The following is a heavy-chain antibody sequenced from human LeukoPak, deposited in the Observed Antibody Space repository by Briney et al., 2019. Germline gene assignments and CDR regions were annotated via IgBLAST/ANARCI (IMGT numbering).Heavy chain of an antibody. CDR3: ARGRITLVQEFFDL. D-gene: IGHD3-10*01. CDR1: GFIFSSYW. V-gene: IGHV3-7*01. J-gene: IGHJ4*02. CDR2: IKKDGSVK. Sequence: GGALRLSCAAPGFIFSSYWVTWVRQAPGKGLEWVANIKKDGSVKYYLDSGKGRFSISRDNAKNSLFLQMNSLRAEDTAVYYCARGRITLVQEFFDLWGQGTLVTVSS.